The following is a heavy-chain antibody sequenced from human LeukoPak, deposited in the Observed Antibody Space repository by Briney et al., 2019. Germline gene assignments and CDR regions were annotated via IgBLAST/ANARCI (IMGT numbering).Heavy chain of an antibody. Sequence: GGSLRLSCAASGFTFSSYGMHWVRQAPGKGLEWVAVISYDGSNKYYADSVKGRFTISRDNSKNTPYLQMNSLRAEDTAVYYCANSYSGSYPFDYWGQGTLVTVSS. D-gene: IGHD1-26*01. CDR3: ANSYSGSYPFDY. CDR2: ISYDGSNK. V-gene: IGHV3-30*18. J-gene: IGHJ4*02. CDR1: GFTFSSYG.